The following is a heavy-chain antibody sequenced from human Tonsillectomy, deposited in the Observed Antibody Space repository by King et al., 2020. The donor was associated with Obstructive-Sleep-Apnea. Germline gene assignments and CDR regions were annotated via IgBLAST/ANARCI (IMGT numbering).Heavy chain of an antibody. CDR3: AKTIHKSRRRYFGPLAPFDY. CDR2: ISGSGGST. V-gene: IGHV3-23*04. Sequence: VQLVESGGGLVQPGGSLRLSCAASGFTFSSYAMTWVRQAPGKGLEWVSAISGSGGSTYYADSVQGRFTISRDNSKNTLYLQMNSLRAEDTAIYYCAKTIHKSRRRYFGPLAPFDYWGLGTLVTVSS. J-gene: IGHJ4*02. CDR1: GFTFSSYA. D-gene: IGHD3-9*01.